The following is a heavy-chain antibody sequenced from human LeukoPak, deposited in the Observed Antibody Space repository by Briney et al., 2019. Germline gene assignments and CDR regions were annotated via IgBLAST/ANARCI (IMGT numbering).Heavy chain of an antibody. CDR1: GFTFSSYG. V-gene: IGHV3-23*01. Sequence: GGTLRLSCAASGFTFSSYGMSWVRQAPGKGLEWVSAISGSGGSTYYADSVKGRFTISRDNSKNTLYLQMNSLRAEDTAVYYCAKGTGDEAYFDYWGQGTLVTVSS. J-gene: IGHJ4*02. CDR3: AKGTGDEAYFDY. CDR2: ISGSGGST. D-gene: IGHD2-21*01.